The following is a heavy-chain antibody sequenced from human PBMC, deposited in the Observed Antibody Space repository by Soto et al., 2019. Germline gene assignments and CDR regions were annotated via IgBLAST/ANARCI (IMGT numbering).Heavy chain of an antibody. CDR2: IWYDGSNK. D-gene: IGHD6-19*01. J-gene: IGHJ3*02. CDR3: ARGYSSGEEPDAFDI. V-gene: IGHV3-33*01. CDR1: GFTFSSYG. Sequence: GGSLRLSCAASGFTFSSYGMHWVRQAPGKGLEWVAVIWYDGSNKYYADSVKGRFTISRDNSKNTLYLQMNSLRAEDTAVYYCARGYSSGEEPDAFDIWGQGTMVTVSS.